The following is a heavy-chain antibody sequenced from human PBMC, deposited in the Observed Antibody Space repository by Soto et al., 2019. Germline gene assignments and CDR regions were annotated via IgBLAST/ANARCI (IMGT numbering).Heavy chain of an antibody. CDR1: GYIFTGYH. CDR2: INPNTGGT. Sequence: QVQLVQSGAEVKKPGASMKVSCKASGYIFTGYHMHWVRQAPGQGLEWMGWINPNTGGTNFAQKFQGRVTMTRDTSISTAYMELSRLRSDDTAVYYCAREGGYCSGGSCAFEYWGQGTLVTVS. V-gene: IGHV1-2*02. CDR3: AREGGYCSGGSCAFEY. D-gene: IGHD2-15*01. J-gene: IGHJ4*02.